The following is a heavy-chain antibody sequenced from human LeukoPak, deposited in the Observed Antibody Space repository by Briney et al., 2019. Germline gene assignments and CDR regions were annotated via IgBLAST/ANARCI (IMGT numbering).Heavy chain of an antibody. CDR2: TNTDGRTT. CDR3: ARDNSRLKDY. D-gene: IGHD6-19*01. J-gene: IGHJ4*02. Sequence: PGGSLRLSCAASGFTFSDYRMYWVRQPPGKGLVWASYTNTDGRTTKYADSVRGRFTISRDNAKNTLYLQVNSLRAEDTAVYYCARDNSRLKDYWGQGTLVTVSS. CDR1: GFTFSDYR. V-gene: IGHV3-74*03.